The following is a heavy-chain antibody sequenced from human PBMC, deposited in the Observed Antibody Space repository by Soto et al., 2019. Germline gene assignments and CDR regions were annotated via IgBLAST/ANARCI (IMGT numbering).Heavy chain of an antibody. V-gene: IGHV4-39*01. CDR3: ASLCPLPAAMRIAARRIFDY. D-gene: IGHD2-2*01. J-gene: IGHJ4*02. CDR2: IYYSGST. Sequence: SETLSLTCTVSGGSISSSSYYWGWIRQPPGKGLEWIGSIYYSGSTYYNPSLKSRVTISVDTSKNQFSLRLSSVTAADTAVYYCASLCPLPAAMRIAARRIFDYWGQGTLVTVSS. CDR1: GGSISSSSYY.